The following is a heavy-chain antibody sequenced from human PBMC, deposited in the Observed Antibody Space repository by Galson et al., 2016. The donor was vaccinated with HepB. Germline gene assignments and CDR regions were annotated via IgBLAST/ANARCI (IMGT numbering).Heavy chain of an antibody. CDR3: ARGDVLVWIGRAVKNYMDV. V-gene: IGHV1-2*04. Sequence: SVKVSCKASEYTFTGYYIHWVRQAPGQGLEWMGWINPNSGDTNYAQKFQGWVTMTRDTSINTAYMEVSRLRSDDTAVYYCARGDVLVWIGRAVKNYMDVWGKGTTVTVSS. D-gene: IGHD3-10*01. J-gene: IGHJ6*03. CDR2: INPNSGDT. CDR1: EYTFTGYY.